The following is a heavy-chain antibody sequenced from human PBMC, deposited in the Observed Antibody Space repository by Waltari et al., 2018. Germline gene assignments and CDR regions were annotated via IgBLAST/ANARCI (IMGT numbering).Heavy chain of an antibody. Sequence: QVQLVESGGGLVKPGGSLRPPCSASGFTFSYYSISWIRQAPGKGLEWVSYISGSGGTIYYADSVKGRFTISRDNAKNSLYLQINSLRAEDTAVYYCARPAAAATGDFDYWGQGTLVTVSS. CDR2: ISGSGGTI. CDR1: GFTFSYYS. V-gene: IGHV3-11*04. CDR3: ARPAAAATGDFDY. D-gene: IGHD6-13*01. J-gene: IGHJ4*02.